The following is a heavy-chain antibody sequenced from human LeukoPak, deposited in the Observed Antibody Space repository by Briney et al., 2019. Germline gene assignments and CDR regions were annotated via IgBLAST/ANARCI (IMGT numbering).Heavy chain of an antibody. CDR1: GYTFTSYG. J-gene: IGHJ6*02. Sequence: ASVKVSCKASGYTFTSYGISWVRQAPGQGLEWMGWISAYNGNTNYAQKLQGRVTMTTDTSTSTAYMELRSLRSDDTAVYYCARIFRDYYDSSGVGYYYYGMDVWGQGTLVTVSS. V-gene: IGHV1-18*01. D-gene: IGHD3-22*01. CDR2: ISAYNGNT. CDR3: ARIFRDYYDSSGVGYYYYGMDV.